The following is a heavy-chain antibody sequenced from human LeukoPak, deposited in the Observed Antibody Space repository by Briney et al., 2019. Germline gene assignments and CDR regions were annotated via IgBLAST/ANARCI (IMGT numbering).Heavy chain of an antibody. D-gene: IGHD2-2*01. Sequence: ASVKVSCKASGYTFSGYYLHWVRQAPGQGREWMGWINPNSGDTNYAQKFQGTVTMTRDTSISTAYMELSRLRSDDTAVYYCARGGYCSSRGCFTIDYWGQGTLVTVSS. CDR2: INPNSGDT. CDR1: GYTFSGYY. CDR3: ARGGYCSSRGCFTIDY. V-gene: IGHV1-2*02. J-gene: IGHJ4*02.